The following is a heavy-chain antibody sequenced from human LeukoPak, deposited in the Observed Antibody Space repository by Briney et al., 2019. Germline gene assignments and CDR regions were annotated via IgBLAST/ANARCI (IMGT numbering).Heavy chain of an antibody. J-gene: IGHJ4*02. CDR2: TYYRSKWYN. D-gene: IGHD6-13*01. CDR3: AGSHSSTWYPDC. V-gene: IGHV6-1*01. CDR1: GDSVSSNSAT. Sequence: SQTLSLTCAISGDSVSSNSATWNWIRQSPSRGLEWLGRTYYRSKWYNEYAVSVKSRITINPDTSKNQFSLQANSVTPEDTAVYYCAGSHSSTWYPDCWGQGTLVTVSS.